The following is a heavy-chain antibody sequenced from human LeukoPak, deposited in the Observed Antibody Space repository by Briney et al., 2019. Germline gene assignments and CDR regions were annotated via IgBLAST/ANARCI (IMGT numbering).Heavy chain of an antibody. CDR3: ARDRRDGYNYATKYYFDY. Sequence: SETLSLTCTVSGGSISSHYWSWIRQPPGKRLEWIGYIYYSGSTNYNPSLKSRVTISVDTSKSQFSLKLSSVTAADTAVYYCARDRRDGYNYATKYYFDYWGQGTLVTVSS. CDR2: IYYSGST. D-gene: IGHD5-24*01. CDR1: GGSISSHY. J-gene: IGHJ4*02. V-gene: IGHV4-59*11.